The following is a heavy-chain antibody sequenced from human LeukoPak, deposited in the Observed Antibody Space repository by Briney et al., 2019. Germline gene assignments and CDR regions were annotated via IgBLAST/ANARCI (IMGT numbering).Heavy chain of an antibody. CDR2: ISSSSSYI. V-gene: IGHV3-21*01. J-gene: IGHJ6*03. CDR1: GFTFSSYS. D-gene: IGHD6-6*01. Sequence: PGGSLRLSCAASGFTFSSYSMNWVRQAPGKGLEWVSSISSSSSYIYYADSVKGRFTISRDNAKNSLYLQMNSLTAEDTAVYYCARGGAARDYYYYYYMDVWGKGTTVTVSS. CDR3: ARGGAARDYYYYYYMDV.